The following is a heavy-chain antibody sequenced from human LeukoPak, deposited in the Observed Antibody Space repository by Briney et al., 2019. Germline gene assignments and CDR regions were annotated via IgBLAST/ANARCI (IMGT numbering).Heavy chain of an antibody. CDR3: ARHAMARFGELSPDY. V-gene: IGHV5-51*01. Sequence: GETLKISCKGSGYSFTSYWIGWVRQMPGKGLEWMGIIYPGDSDTRYSPSFQGQVTISADKSISTAYLQWSSLKASDTAMYYCARHAMARFGELSPDYWGQGTLVTVSS. D-gene: IGHD3-10*01. J-gene: IGHJ4*02. CDR2: IYPGDSDT. CDR1: GYSFTSYW.